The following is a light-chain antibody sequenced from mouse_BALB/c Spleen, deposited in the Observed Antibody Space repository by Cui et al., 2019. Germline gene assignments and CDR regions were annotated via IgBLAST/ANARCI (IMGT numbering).Light chain of an antibody. J-gene: IGKJ5*01. Sequence: IVMTQTLKFLLVSAGDRVTITCKASQSVSNDVAWYQQKPGQSTKLLIYYASNRYTGVPDRFTGSGYGTDFTFTISTVQAEDLAVYFCQQDYSSPLTFGAGTKLELK. CDR3: QQDYSSPLT. CDR2: YAS. V-gene: IGKV6-32*01. CDR1: QSVSND.